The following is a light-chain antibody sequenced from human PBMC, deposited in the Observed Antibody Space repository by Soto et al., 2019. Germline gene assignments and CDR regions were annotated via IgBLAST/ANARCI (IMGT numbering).Light chain of an antibody. CDR3: SSYTSSNTVI. Sequence: QSALTQPPSVSGSPGQSVTISCTGTSYDVGSYNRVSWYQQPPGTAPKLMIYEVIYRPSGVPDRFSGSKSGNTASLTISGLQAEDEAHYYCSSYTSSNTVIFGGGTKLTVL. CDR2: EVI. V-gene: IGLV2-18*02. J-gene: IGLJ2*01. CDR1: SYDVGSYNR.